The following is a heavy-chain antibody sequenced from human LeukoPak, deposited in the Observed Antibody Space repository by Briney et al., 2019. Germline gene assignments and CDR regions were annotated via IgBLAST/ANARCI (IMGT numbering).Heavy chain of an antibody. D-gene: IGHD3-22*01. CDR2: ISGSGGST. CDR3: AKEGPRRSGYSYDAFDI. J-gene: IGHJ3*02. V-gene: IGHV3-23*01. Sequence: GGALRLSGGASGFTFSSYAMSWVRQAPGKGLELVSAISGSGGSTYYTDCVKGPFTISQDHTKHTLYLQLNSLRAEDTAVYYCAKEGPRRSGYSYDAFDIWGQGTMVTVSS. CDR1: GFTFSSYA.